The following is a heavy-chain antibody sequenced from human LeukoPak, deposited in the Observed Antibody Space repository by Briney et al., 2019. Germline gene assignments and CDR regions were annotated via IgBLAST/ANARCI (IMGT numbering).Heavy chain of an antibody. CDR2: IYSGGST. CDR3: GGENVWRFGTHWFHP. V-gene: IGHV3-53*04. CDR1: GFTVSSNY. Sequence: GGSLRLSCAASGFTVSSNYMSWVRQAPGKGLEWVSAIYSGGSTYYPDSVKGRFTISRHNSKNTLYLQMNSLKAEDTAVYYCGGENVWRFGTHWFHPWGQGTLVTVSS. D-gene: IGHD3-10*01. J-gene: IGHJ5*02.